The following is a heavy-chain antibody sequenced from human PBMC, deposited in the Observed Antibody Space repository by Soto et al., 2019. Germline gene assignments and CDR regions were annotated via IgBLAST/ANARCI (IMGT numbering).Heavy chain of an antibody. Sequence: PGGSVTLPCGPWVVIWTYRVMNGLSHATGKGLEWVSVIGGRGNSAYCADSVQGRFTISRDNPKNTLSLQMSSLTADDTAIYYCVREGRGSFDFWGRGTMVTVSS. CDR2: IGGRGNSA. J-gene: IGHJ3*01. CDR3: VREGRGSFDF. V-gene: IGHV3-23*01. CDR1: VVIWTYRV. D-gene: IGHD5-12*01.